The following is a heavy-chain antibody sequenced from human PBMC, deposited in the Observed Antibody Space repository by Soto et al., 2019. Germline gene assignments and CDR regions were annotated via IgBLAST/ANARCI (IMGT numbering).Heavy chain of an antibody. CDR2: IFSSGST. J-gene: IGHJ5*02. D-gene: IGHD2-21*02. V-gene: IGHV4-4*07. Sequence: SETLFLTCTVSGGSITDYSWVWIRQPAGKGLEWIGRIFSSGSTNYNPSLKGRITMSLDTSKNQFSLKLNSATATDTAVYFCARDQGVAVTADNWFDPWGQGILVTVSS. CDR1: GGSITDYS. CDR3: ARDQGVAVTADNWFDP.